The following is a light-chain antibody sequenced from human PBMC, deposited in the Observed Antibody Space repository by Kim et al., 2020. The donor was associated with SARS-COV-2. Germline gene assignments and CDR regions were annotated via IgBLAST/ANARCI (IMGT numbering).Light chain of an antibody. J-gene: IGLJ2*01. V-gene: IGLV3-21*04. CDR2: YDS. CDR3: QVWDSSSDHNVV. Sequence: SYELTQPPSVSVAPGKTARITCGGNNIGSKSVHWYQQKPGQAPVLVIYYDSDRPSGIPERFSGSNSGNTATLTISRVEAGDEADYYCQVWDSSSDHNVVFGGGTQLTVL. CDR1: NIGSKS.